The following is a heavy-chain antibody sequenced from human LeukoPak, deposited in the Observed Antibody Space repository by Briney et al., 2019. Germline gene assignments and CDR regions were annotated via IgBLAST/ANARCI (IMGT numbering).Heavy chain of an antibody. D-gene: IGHD1-26*01. CDR2: ISSSGSTI. V-gene: IGHV3-11*04. CDR3: ARDGNSIVGATTRNY. J-gene: IGHJ4*02. CDR1: GFTFSDYY. Sequence: GGSLRLACAAYGFTFSDYYMSWIRQAPGKGLEWVSYISSSGSTIYYADSVKGRFTISRDNAKNSLYLQMNSLRAEDTAVYYCARDGNSIVGATTRNYWGQGTLVTVSS.